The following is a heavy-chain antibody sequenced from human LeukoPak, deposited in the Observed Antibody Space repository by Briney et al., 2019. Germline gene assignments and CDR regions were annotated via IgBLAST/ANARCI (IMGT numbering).Heavy chain of an antibody. CDR3: ARAGPYYYDSSGYSNYYYYYMDV. V-gene: IGHV4-61*02. J-gene: IGHJ6*03. Sequence: PSETLSLTCTFSGGSISSGSYYWSWIRQPAGKGLEWIGRIYTSGSTNYNPSLKSRVTISVDTSKNQFSLKLSSVTAADTAVYYCARAGPYYYDSSGYSNYYYYYMDVWGKGTTVTISS. CDR1: GGSISSGSYY. CDR2: IYTSGST. D-gene: IGHD3-22*01.